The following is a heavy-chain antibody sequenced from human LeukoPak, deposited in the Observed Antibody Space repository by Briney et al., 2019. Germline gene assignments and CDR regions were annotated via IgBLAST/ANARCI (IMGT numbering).Heavy chain of an antibody. V-gene: IGHV3-66*01. CDR1: GFTVSSNY. J-gene: IGHJ3*02. CDR3: ARDNYDYVWGSFDAFDI. CDR2: IYSGGST. Sequence: GGSLRLSCAASGFTVSSNYMSWVRQAPGKGLEWVSVIYSGGSTYYADSVKGRFTISRDNSKNTLYLQMNSLRAEDTAVYYCARDNYDYVWGSFDAFDIWGQGTMVTVSS. D-gene: IGHD3-16*01.